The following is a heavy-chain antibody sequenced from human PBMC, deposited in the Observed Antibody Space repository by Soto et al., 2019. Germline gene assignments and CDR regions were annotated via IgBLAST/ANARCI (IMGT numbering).Heavy chain of an antibody. D-gene: IGHD4-17*01. CDR1: GFTFSTYG. V-gene: IGHV3-33*01. Sequence: QVQLVESGGGVVQPGRSLRLSCAAAGFTFSTYGMHWVRQAPGKGLEWVAVIWYAGSNKYYADSVKGRFTISRDNSKNTLYLQMNSLRAEDTAVYYCARGTVHFDYWGQGTLVTVSS. CDR3: ARGTVHFDY. J-gene: IGHJ4*02. CDR2: IWYAGSNK.